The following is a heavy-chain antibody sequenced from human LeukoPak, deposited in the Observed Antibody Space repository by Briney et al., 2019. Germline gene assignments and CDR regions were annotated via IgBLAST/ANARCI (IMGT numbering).Heavy chain of an antibody. CDR1: GGSVSSGIYY. V-gene: IGHV4-39*07. CDR3: AGQRGYSYGWDYYYYYYMDV. CDR2: IYYSGST. J-gene: IGHJ6*03. D-gene: IGHD5-18*01. Sequence: EPSETLSLTCTVSGGSVSSGIYYWGGIRQPPGKGLEWIGNIYYSGSTYYNPSLKSRVTISVDTSKNQFSLKLSSVTAADTAVYYCAGQRGYSYGWDYYYYYYMDVWGKGTTVTVSS.